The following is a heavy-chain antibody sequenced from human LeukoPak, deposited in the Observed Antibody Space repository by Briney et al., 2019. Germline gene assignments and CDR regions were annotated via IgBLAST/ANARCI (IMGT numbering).Heavy chain of an antibody. CDR3: ATRRVGATFDY. CDR2: ISYSGST. Sequence: SETLSLTCTVSGGSVNSGSSYWSWIRQPPGKGLEWIGCISYSGSTNYNPSLRSRVTMSLDTSKNQFSLTLSSVTAADTAVYFCATRRVGATFDYWGQGTLVAASS. CDR1: GGSVNSGSSY. V-gene: IGHV4-61*01. D-gene: IGHD1-26*01. J-gene: IGHJ4*02.